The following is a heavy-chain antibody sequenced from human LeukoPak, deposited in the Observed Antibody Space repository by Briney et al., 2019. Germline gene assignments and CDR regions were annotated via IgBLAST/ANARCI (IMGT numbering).Heavy chain of an antibody. CDR3: ARFVLMVYADAFDI. CDR1: GYSFTNYW. D-gene: IGHD2-8*01. CDR2: IYPGDSDT. Sequence: GESLKISCKGSGYSFTNYWIGWVRRMPGKGLEWMGIIYPGDSDTRYSPSFQGQVTISADKSISTAYLQWSSLKASDTAMYYCARFVLMVYADAFDIWGQGTMVTVSS. J-gene: IGHJ3*02. V-gene: IGHV5-51*01.